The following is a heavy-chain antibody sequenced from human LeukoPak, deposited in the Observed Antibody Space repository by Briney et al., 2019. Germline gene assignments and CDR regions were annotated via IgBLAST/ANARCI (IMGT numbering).Heavy chain of an antibody. J-gene: IGHJ4*02. CDR3: ARGEHSVDS. CDR1: GGAIRSHY. V-gene: IGHV4-4*07. D-gene: IGHD1/OR15-1a*01. Sequence: SETLSLTCTVSGGAIRSHYWNWIRQPAGKGLEWIGRIYSSGYTNDNPSLKSRITMSVDMSKNQFSLRLNSVAAADTAVYYCARGEHSVDSWGQGMLVAVSS. CDR2: IYSSGYT.